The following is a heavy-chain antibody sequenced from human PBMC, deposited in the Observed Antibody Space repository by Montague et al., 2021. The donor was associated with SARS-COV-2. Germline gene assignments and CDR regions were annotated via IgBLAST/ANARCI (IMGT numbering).Heavy chain of an antibody. CDR3: ARDRYSFSLTRGSTWFDP. CDR2: INHSGST. D-gene: IGHD3-9*01. J-gene: IGHJ5*02. V-gene: IGHV4-34*01. CDR1: GGSFSGYY. Sequence: SETLSLTCAVYGGSFSGYYWSWIRQPPGKGLEWIGEINHSGSTNYNPSLKSRVTISVETSKNQFSLKRSSVTAADTAVYYCARDRYSFSLTRGSTWFDPWGQGTLVTVSS.